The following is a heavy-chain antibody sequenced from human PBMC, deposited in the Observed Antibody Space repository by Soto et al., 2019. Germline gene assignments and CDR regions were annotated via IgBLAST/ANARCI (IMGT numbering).Heavy chain of an antibody. V-gene: IGHV3-74*01. CDR2: IVHDGPR. CDR3: VRDSHGDY. Sequence: EVQLVESGGGLVQPGGSLRLSCAGSGFTFSNYWMHWVRQAPGKGLEWVSRIVHDGPRDYADSVRGRFTISRDNAENTLYLQVNSLRPEDTAVYYWVRDSHGDYWGQGTLVTVSS. CDR1: GFTFSNYW. J-gene: IGHJ4*02.